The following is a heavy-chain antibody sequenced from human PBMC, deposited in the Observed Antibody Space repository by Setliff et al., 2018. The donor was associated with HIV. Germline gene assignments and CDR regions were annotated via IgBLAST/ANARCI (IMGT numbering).Heavy chain of an antibody. CDR3: ARSTTAD. Sequence: ASVKVSCKASGYTFTDYYIHWVRQAPGQGLEWMGWIYPNTGGTNYAQKFQGRATMTRDTSISTACMELSRLRSDDTAVYYCARSTTADWGQGTMVTVSS. CDR2: IYPNTGGT. D-gene: IGHD4-17*01. V-gene: IGHV1-2*02. CDR1: GYTFTDYY. J-gene: IGHJ4*02.